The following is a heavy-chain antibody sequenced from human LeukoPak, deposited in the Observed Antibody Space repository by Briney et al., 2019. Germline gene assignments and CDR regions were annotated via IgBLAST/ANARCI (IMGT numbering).Heavy chain of an antibody. J-gene: IGHJ6*03. Sequence: ASVKVSCKASGGTFSSYAISWVRQAPGQGLEWMGGIIPIFGTANYAQKFQGRVTITADESTSTAYMELSSLRSEDTAVYYCARGSRITMVRGVILYYYYMDVWGKGTTVTISS. CDR2: IIPIFGTA. V-gene: IGHV1-69*13. D-gene: IGHD3-10*01. CDR3: ARGSRITMVRGVILYYYYMDV. CDR1: GGTFSSYA.